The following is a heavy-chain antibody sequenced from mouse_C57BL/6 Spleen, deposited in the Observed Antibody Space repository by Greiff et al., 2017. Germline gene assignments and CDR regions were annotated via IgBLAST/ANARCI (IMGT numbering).Heavy chain of an antibody. Sequence: VQLQQSGPELVKPGASVKISCKASGYAFSSSWMNWVKQRPGKGLEWIGRIYPGDGDTNYNGKFKGKATLTADKSSSTAYMQLSSLTSEDSAVYFCSVYGNDGGCYWGHGATLTASS. J-gene: IGHJ2*01. V-gene: IGHV1-82*01. CDR3: SVYGNDGGCY. CDR2: IYPGDGDT. CDR1: GYAFSSSW. D-gene: IGHD2-10*02.